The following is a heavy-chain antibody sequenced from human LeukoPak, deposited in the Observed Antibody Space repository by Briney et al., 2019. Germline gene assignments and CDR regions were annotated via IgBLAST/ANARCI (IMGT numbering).Heavy chain of an antibody. V-gene: IGHV3-74*01. CDR1: GFTFRSYW. J-gene: IGHJ3*02. CDR3: AREAENYGLTLDI. D-gene: IGHD3-10*01. Sequence: HTGGSLRLSCAASGFTFRSYWMHWVRQAPGKGLVWVSRINNDGSSTSYADSVKGRFTISRDIAKNTLYLQMNSLRAEDTAVYYCAREAENYGLTLDIWGQGTMVTVSS. CDR2: INNDGSST.